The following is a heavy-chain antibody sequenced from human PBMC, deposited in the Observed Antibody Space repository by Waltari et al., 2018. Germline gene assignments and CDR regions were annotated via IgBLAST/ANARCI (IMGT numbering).Heavy chain of an antibody. V-gene: IGHV1-8*03. Sequence: QVQLVQSGAEVKKPGASVKVSCKASGYTFTSYDINWVRQATGQGLEWMGWMTPNRGKTGYAQKFQGRVTITRNTAISTAYMGLSSLRSEDTAVYYCARMAAYGDYEYAFDIWGQGTMVTVSS. CDR1: GYTFTSYD. J-gene: IGHJ3*02. CDR2: MTPNRGKT. D-gene: IGHD4-17*01. CDR3: ARMAAYGDYEYAFDI.